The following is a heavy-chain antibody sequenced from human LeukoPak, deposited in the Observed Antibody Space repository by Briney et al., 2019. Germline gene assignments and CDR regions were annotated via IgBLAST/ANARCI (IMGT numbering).Heavy chain of an antibody. CDR3: ARASVSDYGMDV. CDR1: GFTFSSYA. V-gene: IGHV3-30-3*01. CDR2: ISYDGSNK. J-gene: IGHJ6*02. D-gene: IGHD5/OR15-5a*01. Sequence: GGSLRLSCAASGFTFSSYAMHWVRQAPGKGLEWVAVISYDGSNKYYADSVKGRFTISRDNSKNTLYLQMNSLRAEDTAVYYCARASVSDYGMDVWGQGITVTVSS.